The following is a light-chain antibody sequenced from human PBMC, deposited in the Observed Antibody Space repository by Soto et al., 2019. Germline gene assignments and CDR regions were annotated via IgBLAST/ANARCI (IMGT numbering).Light chain of an antibody. V-gene: IGLV1-40*01. J-gene: IGLJ1*01. CDR1: SSNIGAGYD. Sequence: QSVLTQPPSVSGAPGQRVTISCSGSSSNIGAGYDVNWYRQLPGTAPKLLIYGNSDRPSGVPDRFSGSKSGTSASLAFTGLQAEDEADYFCQSYDRSLRTYVFGTATQLTVL. CDR3: QSYDRSLRTYV. CDR2: GNS.